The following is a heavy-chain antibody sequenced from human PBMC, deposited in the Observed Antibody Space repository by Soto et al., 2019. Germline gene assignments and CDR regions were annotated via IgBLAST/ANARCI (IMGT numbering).Heavy chain of an antibody. V-gene: IGHV3-30*04. CDR2: ISYDGSNK. J-gene: IGHJ3*02. CDR3: ATPVRRNAFDI. CDR1: GFTFSSYA. Sequence: GGSLRLSCAASGFTFSSYAMHWVRQAPGKGLEWVAVISYDGSNKYYADSVKGRFTISRDNSKNTLYLQMNSLRAEDTAVYYCATPVRRNAFDIWGQGTMVTVSS.